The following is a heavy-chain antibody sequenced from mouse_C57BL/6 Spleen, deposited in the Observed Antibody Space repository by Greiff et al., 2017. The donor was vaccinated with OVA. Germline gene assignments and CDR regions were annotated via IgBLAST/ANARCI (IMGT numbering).Heavy chain of an antibody. J-gene: IGHJ4*01. D-gene: IGHD2-3*01. Sequence: EVQLVESGGGLVKPGGSLKLSCAASGFTFSSYTMSWVRQTPEKRLEWVATISGGGGNTYYPDSVNGRFTISRDNAKNTLYLQMSSLRSEDTALYYCARRVMVTTEYAMDYWGQGTSVTVSS. CDR1: GFTFSSYT. V-gene: IGHV5-9*01. CDR2: ISGGGGNT. CDR3: ARRVMVTTEYAMDY.